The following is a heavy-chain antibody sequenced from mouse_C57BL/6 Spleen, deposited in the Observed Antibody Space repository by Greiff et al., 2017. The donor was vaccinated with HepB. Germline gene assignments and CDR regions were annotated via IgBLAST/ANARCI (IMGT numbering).Heavy chain of an antibody. CDR1: GYTFTSYW. CDR2: IDPSDSYT. V-gene: IGHV1-50*01. CDR3: ARVITTVVAPAY. J-gene: IGHJ3*01. Sequence: QVQLKQSGAELVKPGASVKLSCKASGYTFTSYWMQWVKQRPGQGLEWIGEIDPSDSYTNYNQKFKGKATLTVDTSASTAYMQLSSRTSEDSAVYYCARVITTVVAPAYWGQGTLVTVSA. D-gene: IGHD1-1*01.